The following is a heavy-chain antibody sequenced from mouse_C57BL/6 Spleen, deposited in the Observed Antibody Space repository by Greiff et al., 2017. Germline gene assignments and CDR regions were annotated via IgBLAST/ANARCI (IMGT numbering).Heavy chain of an antibody. J-gene: IGHJ4*01. Sequence: EVQLQQSGAELVRPGASVKLSCTASGFNIKDYYMHWVKQRPEQGLEWIGRIDPEDGDTVYAPKFQGKATMTADTSSNTSYLQLSSLTSEDAAVYYCTTPTVVATDYAMDYWGQGTSVTVSS. CDR1: GFNIKDYY. V-gene: IGHV14-1*01. CDR3: TTPTVVATDYAMDY. CDR2: IDPEDGDT. D-gene: IGHD1-1*01.